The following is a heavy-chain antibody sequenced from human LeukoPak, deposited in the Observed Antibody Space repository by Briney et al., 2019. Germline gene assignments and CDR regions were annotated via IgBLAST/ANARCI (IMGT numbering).Heavy chain of an antibody. CDR1: GYTFTGYY. J-gene: IGHJ6*03. Sequence: ASVKVSCKASGYTFTGYYMHWVRQAPGQGLEWMGWINPNSGGTNYAQKFQGRVTMTRDTSISTAYMELSRLRSDDTAVYYCARVVSSSWEYYYYMDVWGKGTTVTISS. CDR2: INPNSGGT. CDR3: ARVVSSSWEYYYYMDV. D-gene: IGHD6-13*01. V-gene: IGHV1-2*02.